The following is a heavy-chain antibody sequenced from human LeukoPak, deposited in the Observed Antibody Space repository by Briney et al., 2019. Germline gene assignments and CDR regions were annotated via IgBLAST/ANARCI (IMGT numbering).Heavy chain of an antibody. CDR1: GFTFSTYS. Sequence: PGGSLRLSCAASGFTFSTYSMNWVRRAPGKGLEWVSFISPSSKYKYYADSAKGRLTISRDNAKNSLFLQMNSLRAEDTAVYYCARDTPAHESGTYHAAYYHMDVWGKGTTVTVSS. V-gene: IGHV3-21*01. J-gene: IGHJ6*03. CDR3: ARDTPAHESGTYHAAYYHMDV. D-gene: IGHD3-3*01. CDR2: ISPSSKYK.